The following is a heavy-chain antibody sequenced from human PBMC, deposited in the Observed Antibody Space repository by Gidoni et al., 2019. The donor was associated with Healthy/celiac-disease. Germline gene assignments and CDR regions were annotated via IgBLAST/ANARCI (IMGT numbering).Heavy chain of an antibody. Sequence: EVQLVESGGGLVQPGGSMRLSCAVSGFPFSSYEMNWVRQAPGKGLEWVSYISSSGSTIYYADSVKGRFTISRDNAKNSLYLQMNSLRAEDTAVYYCARDLGRSDAFDIWGQGTMVTVSS. CDR2: ISSSGSTI. J-gene: IGHJ3*02. CDR3: ARDLGRSDAFDI. D-gene: IGHD7-27*01. CDR1: GFPFSSYE. V-gene: IGHV3-48*03.